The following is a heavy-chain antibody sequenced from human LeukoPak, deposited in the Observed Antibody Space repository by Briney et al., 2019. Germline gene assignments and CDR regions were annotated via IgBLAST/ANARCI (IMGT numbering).Heavy chain of an antibody. D-gene: IGHD3-22*01. V-gene: IGHV3-7*01. Sequence: GGSLRPSCAASGFTFSSYWMSWVRQAPGKGLEWVANIKQDGSEKYYVDSVKGRFTISRDNAKNSLYLQMNSLRAEDTAVYYCARVGATYYYDSSGYRSVYFDYWGQGTLVTVSS. CDR2: IKQDGSEK. J-gene: IGHJ4*02. CDR3: ARVGATYYYDSSGYRSVYFDY. CDR1: GFTFSSYW.